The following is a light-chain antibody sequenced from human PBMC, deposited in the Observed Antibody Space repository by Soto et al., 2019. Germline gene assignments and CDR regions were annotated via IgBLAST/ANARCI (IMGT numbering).Light chain of an antibody. Sequence: QPVLTQPRSVSGSPGQSVTISCSGTSSDLGGYYHVSWYEQHPGKAPKLIIYDVSNRPSGVSNRFSGSKSGNTASLTISGLQAEDEADYFCSSYTSSATLVFGGGTKVTVL. CDR1: SSDLGGYYH. V-gene: IGLV2-14*03. CDR3: SSYTSSATLV. J-gene: IGLJ3*02. CDR2: DVS.